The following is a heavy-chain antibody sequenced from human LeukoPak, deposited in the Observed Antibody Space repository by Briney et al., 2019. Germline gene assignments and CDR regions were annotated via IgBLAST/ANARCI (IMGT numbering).Heavy chain of an antibody. CDR2: ISYDGSNK. CDR1: GGTFSSYA. Sequence: SCKASGGTFSSYAMHWVRQAPGKGLEWVAVISYDGSNKYYADSVKGRFTISRDNSKNTLYLQMNSLRAEDTAVYYCARDRFRMATPPDLFDYWGQGTLVTVSS. D-gene: IGHD5-24*01. V-gene: IGHV3-30*04. CDR3: ARDRFRMATPPDLFDY. J-gene: IGHJ4*02.